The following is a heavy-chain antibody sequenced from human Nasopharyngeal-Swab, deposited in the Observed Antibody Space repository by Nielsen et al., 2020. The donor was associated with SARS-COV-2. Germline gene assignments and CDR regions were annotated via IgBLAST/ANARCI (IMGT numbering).Heavy chain of an antibody. CDR1: GFIFSSYA. CDR2: ISGGDDST. CDR3: ARKGLYDSSGYPFDP. J-gene: IGHJ5*02. D-gene: IGHD3-22*01. Sequence: GESLKISCAASGFIFSSYAMNWVRQAPGRGLEWVSAISGGDDSTKYADSVKGRFTISRDNSKNTLYLQMNSLRAEDTAVYYCARKGLYDSSGYPFDPWGQGTLVTVSS. V-gene: IGHV3-23*01.